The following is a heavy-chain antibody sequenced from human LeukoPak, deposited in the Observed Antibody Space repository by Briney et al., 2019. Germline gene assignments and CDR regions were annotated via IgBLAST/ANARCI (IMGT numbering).Heavy chain of an antibody. CDR3: ARVNSARVVSLEGSWAGSLGFDH. V-gene: IGHV3-21*01. D-gene: IGHD3-3*01. Sequence: NAGGSLRLSCAASGFSISNYTLTWVRQSPGKGLEWVSSISGSSRCIHYSDSVRGRFTISRDNAKNTLYLRMDSLTAGDTAVYYCARVNSARVVSLEGSWAGSLGFDHWGPGTLVTVSS. CDR1: GFSISNYT. CDR2: ISGSSRCI. J-gene: IGHJ4*02.